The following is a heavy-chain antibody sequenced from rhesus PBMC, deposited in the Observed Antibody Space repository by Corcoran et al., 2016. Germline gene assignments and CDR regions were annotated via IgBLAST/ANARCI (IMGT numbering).Heavy chain of an antibody. CDR3: ARGITAGTVWIDAFDF. Sequence: QVQLVQSGAEVKKPGASVKLSCNASGYTFSIYAISWVRPAPGHGLVWLGGTVPLVGITNYAQKFQGRGTITADTSTSTAYMELSSLRSEDTAVYYCARGITAGTVWIDAFDFWGQGLRVTVSS. V-gene: IGHV1-151*01. CDR2: TVPLVGIT. J-gene: IGHJ3*01. D-gene: IGHD5-24*01. CDR1: GYTFSIYA.